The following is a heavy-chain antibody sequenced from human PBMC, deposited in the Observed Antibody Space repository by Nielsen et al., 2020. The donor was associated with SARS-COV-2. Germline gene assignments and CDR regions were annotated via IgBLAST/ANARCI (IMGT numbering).Heavy chain of an antibody. CDR3: ARGFTAAAGTDAFDI. CDR2: INHSGST. Sequence: GSLRLSCAVYGGSFSGYYWSWIRQPPGKGLEWIGEINHSGSTNYNPSLKSRVTISVDTSKNQFSLKLSSVTAADTAVYYCARGFTAAAGTDAFDIWGQGTMVTVSS. D-gene: IGHD6-13*01. CDR1: GGSFSGYY. V-gene: IGHV4-34*01. J-gene: IGHJ3*02.